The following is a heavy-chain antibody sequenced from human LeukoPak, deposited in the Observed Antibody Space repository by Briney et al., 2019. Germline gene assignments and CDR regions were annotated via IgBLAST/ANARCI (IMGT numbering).Heavy chain of an antibody. CDR3: ARVLRNYDILTGYRTYYFDY. V-gene: IGHV1-24*01. CDR2: FDPEDGET. Sequence: GASVKVSCKVSGYTLTELSMHWVRQAPGKGLEWMGGFDPEDGETIYAQKFQGRVTMTRDTSISTAYMELSRLRSDDTAVYYCARVLRNYDILTGYRTYYFDYWGQGTLVTVSS. J-gene: IGHJ4*02. D-gene: IGHD3-9*01. CDR1: GYTLTELS.